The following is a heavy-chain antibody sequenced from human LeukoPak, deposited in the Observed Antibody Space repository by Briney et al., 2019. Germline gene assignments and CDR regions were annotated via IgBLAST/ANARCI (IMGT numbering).Heavy chain of an antibody. CDR3: TRGYSGNNWYAFDI. CDR1: GFTFSSYA. J-gene: IGHJ3*02. V-gene: IGHV3-23*01. D-gene: IGHD1-26*01. CDR2: ISGSGSST. Sequence: GGSLRLSCATSGFTFSSYAMSWVRQAPGRGLEWVSAISGSGSSTYYTDSVKGRFTISRDNSKNTLYLQMNSLKTEDTAVYYCTRGYSGNNWYAFDIWGQGTMVTVSS.